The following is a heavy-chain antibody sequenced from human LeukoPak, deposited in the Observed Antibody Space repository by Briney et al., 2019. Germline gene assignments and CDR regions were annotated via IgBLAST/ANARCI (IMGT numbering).Heavy chain of an antibody. CDR1: GFTFSRNG. CDR2: ISGSGGNT. V-gene: IGHV3-23*01. CDR3: AKDRRAGSYDY. D-gene: IGHD3-10*01. Sequence: GGSLRLSCAASGFTFSRNGMTWVRRAPGKGLKWFSAISGSGGNTYYAASVKGRFTISRDNSKNTLYLQMNSLRAEDTAVYYCAKDRRAGSYDYWGQGTLVTVSS. J-gene: IGHJ4*02.